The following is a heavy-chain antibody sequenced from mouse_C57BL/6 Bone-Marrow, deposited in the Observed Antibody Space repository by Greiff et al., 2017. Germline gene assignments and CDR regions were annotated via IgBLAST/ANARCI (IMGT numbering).Heavy chain of an antibody. CDR3: TRRGIWDYGYSAWFAY. J-gene: IGHJ3*01. CDR2: IYPGNSDT. Sequence: EVQLQQSGTVLARPGASVKMSCKTSGYTFTSYWMPWVKQRPGQGLEWIGAIYPGNSDTSYNQKFKGQAKLTAVTSASTAYMELSSLTNEDSAVYYCTRRGIWDYGYSAWFAYWGKGTLVTVAA. CDR1: GYTFTSYW. D-gene: IGHD2-2*01. V-gene: IGHV1-5*01.